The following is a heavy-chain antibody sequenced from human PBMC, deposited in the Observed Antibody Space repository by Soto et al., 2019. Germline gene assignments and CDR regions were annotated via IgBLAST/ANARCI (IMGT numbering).Heavy chain of an antibody. Sequence: SETLSLTCTVSGGSISSSSWSWIRQPPGRGLEWIGYIYNNGRTDYNPSLKSRVTISVDTSKNHFSLKLSAVTPADTAVYYCARARFCTSTSCYHYFDFWGQGTLVTVSS. CDR1: GGSISSSS. V-gene: IGHV4-59*01. J-gene: IGHJ4*02. CDR3: ARARFCTSTSCYHYFDF. CDR2: IYNNGRT. D-gene: IGHD2-2*01.